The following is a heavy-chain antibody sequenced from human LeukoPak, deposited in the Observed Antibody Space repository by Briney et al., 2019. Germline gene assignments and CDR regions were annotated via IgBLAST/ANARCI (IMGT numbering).Heavy chain of an antibody. Sequence: SETLSLTCTVSGTSITSYYWSWIRQPPGKGLEWIGNIFYSGSTYYSPSLRSRVTISLDTSRNQFSLKLNSVTAADTAVYYCAKSNGYGLVDIWGQGTMVTVSS. J-gene: IGHJ3*02. CDR1: GTSITSYY. CDR2: IFYSGST. D-gene: IGHD3-10*01. CDR3: AKSNGYGLVDI. V-gene: IGHV4-59*12.